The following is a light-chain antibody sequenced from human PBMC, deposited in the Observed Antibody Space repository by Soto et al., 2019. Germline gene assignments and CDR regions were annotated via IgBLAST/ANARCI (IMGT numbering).Light chain of an antibody. Sequence: HSALTQPRSVSGSPGQSVTISCTGTSSNVGVYNYVSWYQHHPGKAPKLVIYDVYNRPSGVPDRFSGSKSDNTASLTISGLQAEDEADYYCCSCAGSTTFYVFGTGTKVTV. CDR2: DVY. CDR3: CSCAGSTTFYV. V-gene: IGLV2-11*01. J-gene: IGLJ1*01. CDR1: SSNVGVYNY.